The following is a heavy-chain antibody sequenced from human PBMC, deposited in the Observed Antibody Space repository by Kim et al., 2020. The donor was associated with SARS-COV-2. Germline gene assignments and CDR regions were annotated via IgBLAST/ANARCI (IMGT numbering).Heavy chain of an antibody. CDR1: GFTVSSNY. J-gene: IGHJ4*02. CDR2: IYSGGST. CDR3: ARAGYCSGGSCYYFDY. V-gene: IGHV3-66*01. D-gene: IGHD2-15*01. Sequence: GGSLRLSCAASGFTVSSNYMSWVRQAPGKGLEWVSVIYSGGSTYYADSVKGRFTISRDNSKNTLYLQMNSLRAEDTAVYYCARAGYCSGGSCYYFDYWGQGTLVTVSS.